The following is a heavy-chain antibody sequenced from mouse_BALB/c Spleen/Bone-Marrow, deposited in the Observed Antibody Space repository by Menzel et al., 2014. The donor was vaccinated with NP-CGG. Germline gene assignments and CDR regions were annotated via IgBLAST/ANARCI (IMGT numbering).Heavy chain of an antibody. CDR1: GYSFTGYF. Sequence: VQLQQPGPELMKPGASVKISCKASGYSFTGYFMNWVMQSHGKSLEWIGRINPYNGDTFYNQKFKGKATLTVDKSSSTAHMELRSLASEDSAVYYCARSGYYGSSYFDYWGQGTTLTVSS. CDR3: ARSGYYGSSYFDY. CDR2: INPYNGDT. V-gene: IGHV1-20*02. J-gene: IGHJ2*01. D-gene: IGHD1-1*01.